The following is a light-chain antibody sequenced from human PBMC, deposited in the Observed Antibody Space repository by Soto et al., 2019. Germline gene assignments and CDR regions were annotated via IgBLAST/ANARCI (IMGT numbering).Light chain of an antibody. J-gene: IGLJ1*01. V-gene: IGLV1-40*01. CDR3: QSYDSTLSARYV. Sequence: QSVLTQPPSVSGAPGQRVTISCTGSSSNIGAGYDVHWYQQRPGTAPKLLIFGNINRPSGVPDRFSRSKSGTSASLAITGLQAEDEGDCYRQSYDSTLSARYVFGTGTKVTVL. CDR1: SSNIGAGYD. CDR2: GNI.